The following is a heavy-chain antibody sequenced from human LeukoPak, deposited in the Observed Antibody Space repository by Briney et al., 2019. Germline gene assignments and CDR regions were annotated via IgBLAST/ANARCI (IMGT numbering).Heavy chain of an antibody. J-gene: IGHJ4*02. CDR3: ARSEELNGYDFYY. V-gene: IGHV3-21*01. D-gene: IGHD5-12*01. Sequence: GGSLRLSCAASGFTFSSYSMNWVRQAPGKGLEWVSSISSSSSYIYYADSVKGRFTISRDNAKNSLYLQMNSLRAEDTAVYYCARSEELNGYDFYYWGQGTLVTVSS. CDR2: ISSSSSYI. CDR1: GFTFSSYS.